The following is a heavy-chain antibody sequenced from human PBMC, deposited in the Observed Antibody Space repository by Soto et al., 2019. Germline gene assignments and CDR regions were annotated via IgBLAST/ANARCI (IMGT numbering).Heavy chain of an antibody. CDR1: GFSLRNARMG. V-gene: IGHV2-26*01. J-gene: IGHJ4*02. CDR3: ARLLYNYDGSGYNFAY. D-gene: IGHD3-22*01. Sequence: QVTLKESGPVLVKPTETLTLACTVSGFSLRNARMGVSWIRQPPGKALEWLAHIFSNDQKSYSTSLKSRLTISKDTSKSQVVLTMTNMDPVDTATYYCARLLYNYDGSGYNFAYWGQGTLVAVSS. CDR2: IFSNDQK.